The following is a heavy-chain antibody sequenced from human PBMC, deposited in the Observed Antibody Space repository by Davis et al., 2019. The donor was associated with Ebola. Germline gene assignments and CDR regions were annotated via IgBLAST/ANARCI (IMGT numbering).Heavy chain of an antibody. CDR1: GFAFSTYI. J-gene: IGHJ2*01. D-gene: IGHD3-22*01. CDR3: ARDLRDSSGYYPYWYFDL. V-gene: IGHV3-69-1*01. CDR2: ISGSSTI. Sequence: GESLKISCAASGFAFSTYIMNWVRQAPGKGLEWVSSISGSSTIYYADSVKGRFTISRDNAKNSLYLQMNSLRDEDTAVYYCARDLRDSSGYYPYWYFDLWGRGTLVTVSS.